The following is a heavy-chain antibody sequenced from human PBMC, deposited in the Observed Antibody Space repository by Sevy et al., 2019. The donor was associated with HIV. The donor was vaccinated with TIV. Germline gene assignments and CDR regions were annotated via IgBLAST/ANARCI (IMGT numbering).Heavy chain of an antibody. J-gene: IGHJ4*02. CDR3: ARTVLEISTWRSDY. CDR1: GFTFSSYR. V-gene: IGHV3-21*01. CDR2: ISSTSAYI. D-gene: IGHD1-1*01. Sequence: GGSLRLSCAASGFTFSSYRMTWVRQAPGKGLEWVSCISSTSAYINYSDSVKGRFTISRDNAKNLLYLQMDSLRSEDTAVYYCARTVLEISTWRSDYWGQGTLVTVSS.